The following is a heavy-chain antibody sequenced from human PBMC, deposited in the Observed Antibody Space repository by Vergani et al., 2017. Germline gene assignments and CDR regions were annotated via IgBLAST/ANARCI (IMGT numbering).Heavy chain of an antibody. CDR1: GGSISSSNW. CDR3: ARGGRETYYDYVCGSSTDGMDV. Sequence: QVQLQESGPGLVKPSETLSLTCTVSGGSISSSNWWSWVRQPPGKGLEWIGEIYHSGSTNYHPSLKSRVTISVDKSKNQFSLKLSSVTAASTAVYYCARGGRETYYDYVCGSSTDGMDVGGQGTTVTGS. D-gene: IGHD3-16*01. J-gene: IGHJ6*02. CDR2: IYHSGST. V-gene: IGHV4-4*02.